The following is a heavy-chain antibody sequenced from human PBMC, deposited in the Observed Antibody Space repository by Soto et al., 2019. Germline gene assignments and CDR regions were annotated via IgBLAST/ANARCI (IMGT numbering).Heavy chain of an antibody. CDR3: ARNSGSYPDNDY. D-gene: IGHD1-26*01. Sequence: SVKVSYKASGYTFTSYAMHWVRQAPGQRLEWMGWIILFFGKTNYAQKFQGRVTITADESTSTAYMELSSLRSEDTAVYYCARNSGSYPDNDYWGQGTLVTVSS. CDR1: GYTFTSYA. CDR2: IILFFGKT. V-gene: IGHV1-69*13. J-gene: IGHJ4*02.